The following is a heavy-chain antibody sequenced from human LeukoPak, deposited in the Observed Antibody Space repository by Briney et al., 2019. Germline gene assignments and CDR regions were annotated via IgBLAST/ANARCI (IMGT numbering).Heavy chain of an antibody. Sequence: GGSLRLSCAASGFSFSFSNMNWVRQAPGKGLEWVSRINTDGSSTSYADSVKGRFTISRDNAKNTLYLQMNSLITEDTAIYYCATDWERPRVGAYWGQGTLVTVSS. CDR1: GFSFSFSN. CDR2: INTDGSST. J-gene: IGHJ4*02. D-gene: IGHD1-26*01. V-gene: IGHV3-74*01. CDR3: ATDWERPRVGAY.